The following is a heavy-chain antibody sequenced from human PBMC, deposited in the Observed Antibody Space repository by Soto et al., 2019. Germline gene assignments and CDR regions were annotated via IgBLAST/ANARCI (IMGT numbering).Heavy chain of an antibody. J-gene: IGHJ3*02. Sequence: SVKVSCKASGGTFSSYAISWVRQAPGQGLEWMGGIIPIFGTANYAQKFQGRVTITADKSTSTAYMELSSLRSEDTAVYYCAGSHNYYDSSGYYWFGAFDIWGQGTMVTVS. CDR1: GGTFSSYA. D-gene: IGHD3-22*01. CDR3: AGSHNYYDSSGYYWFGAFDI. V-gene: IGHV1-69*06. CDR2: IIPIFGTA.